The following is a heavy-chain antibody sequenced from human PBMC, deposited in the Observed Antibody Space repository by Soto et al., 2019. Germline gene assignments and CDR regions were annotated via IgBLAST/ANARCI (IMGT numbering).Heavy chain of an antibody. Sequence: QVQLVQSGAEVKKPGASVKVSCKASGYTFTSYGISWVRQAPGQGLEWMGWISAYNGNTNYAQKLQGRVTMTTDTAPSTAYIELRSLRSDDTAVYYCARDSVLRGSSQDDAFDIWGQGTMVTVSS. CDR2: ISAYNGNT. D-gene: IGHD6-13*01. CDR3: ARDSVLRGSSQDDAFDI. V-gene: IGHV1-18*01. J-gene: IGHJ3*02. CDR1: GYTFTSYG.